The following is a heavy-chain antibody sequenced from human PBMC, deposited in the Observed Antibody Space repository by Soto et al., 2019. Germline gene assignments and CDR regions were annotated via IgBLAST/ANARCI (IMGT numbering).Heavy chain of an antibody. CDR1: GYSFTSYW. CDR3: ARTSIVGDNNNYYYGMDV. Sequence: GESLKISCKGSGYSFTSYWIGWVRQMPGKGLEWMGIIYPGDSDTRYSPSFQGQVTISADKSISTAYLQWSSLKASDTAMYYCARTSIVGDNNNYYYGMDVWGQGTTVTSP. CDR2: IYPGDSDT. D-gene: IGHD1-26*01. V-gene: IGHV5-51*01. J-gene: IGHJ6*02.